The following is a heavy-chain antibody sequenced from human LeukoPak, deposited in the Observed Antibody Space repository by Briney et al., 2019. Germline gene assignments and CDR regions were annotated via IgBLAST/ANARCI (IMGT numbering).Heavy chain of an antibody. Sequence: GGYLRLSCAASGFTFSTYSLSWDRQAQGKGLQWVVNIKQDGSQTYCVDSVRGRFTISRDNAKNSMYLQMNSLRAEDTAVYYCARGGGLYRYWGQGTLVTVSS. V-gene: IGHV3-7*05. CDR2: IKQDGSQT. CDR3: ARGGGLYRY. CDR1: GFTFSTYS. J-gene: IGHJ4*02. D-gene: IGHD4-23*01.